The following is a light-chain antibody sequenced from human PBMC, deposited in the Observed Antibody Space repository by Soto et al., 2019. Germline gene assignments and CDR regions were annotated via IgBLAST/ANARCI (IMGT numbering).Light chain of an antibody. CDR3: LQDYNYPRT. V-gene: IGKV1-6*02. CDR1: QDIRNE. CDR2: AAS. Sequence: AIQMTQSPSSLSAAVGDRVTITCRASQDIRNELGWYQQKPGKAPNLLIYAASSLHTGVPSRFSGSGSVTFFTLTISGLQPDYFATYYCLQDYNYPRTFGRGTKVEVK. J-gene: IGKJ1*01.